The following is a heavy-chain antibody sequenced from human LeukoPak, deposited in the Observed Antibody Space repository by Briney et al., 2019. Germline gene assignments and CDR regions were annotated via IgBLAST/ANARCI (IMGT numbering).Heavy chain of an antibody. J-gene: IGHJ4*02. V-gene: IGHV1-18*01. CDR3: ARDLTLLVYYYDSSGYSFDY. D-gene: IGHD3-22*01. Sequence: ASVKVSCKASGYTFTSYGISWVRQAPGQGLEWMGWISAYNGNTNYARKLQGRVTMTTDTSTSTAYMELRSLRSDDTAVYYCARDLTLLVYYYDSSGYSFDYWGQGTLVTVSS. CDR1: GYTFTSYG. CDR2: ISAYNGNT.